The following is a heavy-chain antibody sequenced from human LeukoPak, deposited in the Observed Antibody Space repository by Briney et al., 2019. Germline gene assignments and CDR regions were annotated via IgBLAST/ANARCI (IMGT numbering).Heavy chain of an antibody. CDR2: IYSSGYT. V-gene: IGHV4-4*07. CDR3: ARESGTGRIWGADVLRFLEWKRAYYYMDV. CDR1: GGAIRSHY. D-gene: IGHD3-3*01. J-gene: IGHJ6*03. Sequence: SETLSLTCTVSGGAIRSHYWNWIRQPAGKGLEWIGRIYSSGYTNDNPSLKSRITMSVDMSKNQFSLRLNSVTAADTAVYYCARESGTGRIWGADVLRFLEWKRAYYYMDVWGKGTTVTVSS.